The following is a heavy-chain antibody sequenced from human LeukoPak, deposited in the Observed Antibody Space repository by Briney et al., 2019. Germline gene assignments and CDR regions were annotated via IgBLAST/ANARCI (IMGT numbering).Heavy chain of an antibody. J-gene: IGHJ4*02. CDR1: GFPFSSHG. Sequence: GGSLRLSCAASGFPFSSHGMSWVRQAPGKGLEWVSGIIGGAGSTYYADSVKGRFTISGDNSKNTLFLQMNSLRAEDTAVYYCAHGAMYQLDYWGQGTLVTVSS. CDR2: IIGGAGST. V-gene: IGHV3-23*01. CDR3: AHGAMYQLDY. D-gene: IGHD2-2*01.